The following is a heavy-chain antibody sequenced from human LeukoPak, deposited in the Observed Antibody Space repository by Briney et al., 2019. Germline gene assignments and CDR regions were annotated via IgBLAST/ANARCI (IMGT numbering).Heavy chain of an antibody. CDR2: INQGGSDK. CDR1: GFTFSGHW. D-gene: IGHD1-14*01. J-gene: IGHJ4*02. V-gene: IGHV3-7*01. Sequence: GGPLRLSCAASGFTFSGHWMSWVRQAPGKGLEWVANINQGGSDKYYVDSVKGRFTIPRDNANNLLYLQMNSLRGEDTAVYYCTRDRSRAEDDWGQGTLVTVSS. CDR3: TRDRSRAEDD.